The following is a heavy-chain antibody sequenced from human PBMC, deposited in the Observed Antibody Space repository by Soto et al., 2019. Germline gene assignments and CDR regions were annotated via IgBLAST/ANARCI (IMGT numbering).Heavy chain of an antibody. CDR1: GGSFSPNY. Sequence: SETLSLTCTLSGGSFSPNYWAWIRQPPGKGLEWIGYIYYGGTTSYNPSLKSRVTITLETSKSQFSLRLTSVTASDTAVYYCARQTLDIVATNGWLCEFDYWGQGTLVTVSS. J-gene: IGHJ4*02. CDR2: IYYGGTT. D-gene: IGHD5-12*01. V-gene: IGHV4-59*08. CDR3: ARQTLDIVATNGWLCEFDY.